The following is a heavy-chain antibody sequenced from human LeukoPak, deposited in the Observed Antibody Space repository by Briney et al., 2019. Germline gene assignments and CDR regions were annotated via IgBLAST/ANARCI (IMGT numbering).Heavy chain of an antibody. CDR3: ARVGYCPKGVCYPGFDP. J-gene: IGHJ5*02. V-gene: IGHV1-2*02. CDR2: INPNSGGT. CDR1: GYTFTGYY. D-gene: IGHD2-8*01. Sequence: GASVKVSCKASGYTFTGYYMHWVRQAPGQGLEWMGWINPNSGGTNYAQKFQGRVTMTRDTSISTAYMELSRLRSDDTAVYYCARVGYCPKGVCYPGFDPGARGPRVTVSS.